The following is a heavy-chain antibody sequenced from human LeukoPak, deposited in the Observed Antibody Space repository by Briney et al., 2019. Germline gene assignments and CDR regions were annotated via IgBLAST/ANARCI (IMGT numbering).Heavy chain of an antibody. D-gene: IGHD5-18*01. Sequence: GRSLRLSCAASGFTFSSHGIHWVRQAPGKGLEWVAIIWYDGSKKYYADSVKGRFTISRDNSKNTLYLQMNSLRVDDTAVYYCARDPHHTGYGCFDYWGQGTLVTVSS. V-gene: IGHV3-33*01. CDR3: ARDPHHTGYGCFDY. CDR2: IWYDGSKK. J-gene: IGHJ4*02. CDR1: GFTFSSHG.